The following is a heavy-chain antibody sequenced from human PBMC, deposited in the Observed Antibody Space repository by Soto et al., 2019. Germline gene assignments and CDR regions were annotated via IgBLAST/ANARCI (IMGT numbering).Heavy chain of an antibody. CDR2: ISYDGSNK. CDR1: GFTFSSYA. CDR3: ARARGSGWSYYYYYGMDV. Sequence: GGSLRLSCVASGFTFSSYAMHWVRQAPGKGLEWVAVISYDGSNKYYADSVKGRFTISRDNSKNTLYLQMNSLRAEDTAVYYCARARGSGWSYYYYYGMDVWGQGTTVTVSS. J-gene: IGHJ6*02. V-gene: IGHV3-30-3*01. D-gene: IGHD6-19*01.